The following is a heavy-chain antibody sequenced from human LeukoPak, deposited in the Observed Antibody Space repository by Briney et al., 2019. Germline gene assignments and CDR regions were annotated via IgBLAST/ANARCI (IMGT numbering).Heavy chain of an antibody. J-gene: IGHJ4*02. D-gene: IGHD2-15*01. CDR1: GFTFSSYG. V-gene: IGHV3-48*04. CDR3: ARVEVVVVPLGYFDY. Sequence: GGSLRLSCAASGFTFSSYGMHWVRQAPGKGLEWVSYISSSGSTIYYADSVKGRFTISRDNAKNSLYLQMNSLRAEDTAVYYCARVEVVVVPLGYFDYWGQGTLVTVSS. CDR2: ISSSGSTI.